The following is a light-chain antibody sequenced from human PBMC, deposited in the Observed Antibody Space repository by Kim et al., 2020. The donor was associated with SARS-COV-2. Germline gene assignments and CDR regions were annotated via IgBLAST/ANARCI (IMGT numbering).Light chain of an antibody. Sequence: ASVGDRVIITCRASQDIANSLAWYQQKPGKVPQVLIYAASTLQSGVPSRFSGSGSGTEFTLTIGSLQTEDVATYYCQKYNSAPWTFGPGTKVDIK. CDR2: AAS. V-gene: IGKV1-27*01. CDR3: QKYNSAPWT. CDR1: QDIANS. J-gene: IGKJ1*01.